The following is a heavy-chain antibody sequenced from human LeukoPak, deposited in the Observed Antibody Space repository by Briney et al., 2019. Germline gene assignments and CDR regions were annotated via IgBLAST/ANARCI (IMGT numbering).Heavy chain of an antibody. CDR2: INEDGSTT. CDR1: GFTFSSNW. CDR3: TRGHHGLEY. D-gene: IGHD1-14*01. V-gene: IGHV3-74*01. Sequence: GGSLRLSCAASGFTFSSNWMHWVRQAPGKGLVWVSRINEDGSTTNYADSVKGRSTIFRDNAKNSLYLQMNSLRAEDTAVYYCTRGHHGLEYWGQGTLVTVSS. J-gene: IGHJ4*02.